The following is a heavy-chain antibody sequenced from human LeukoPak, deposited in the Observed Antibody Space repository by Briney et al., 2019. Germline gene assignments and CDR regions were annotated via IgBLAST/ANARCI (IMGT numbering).Heavy chain of an antibody. CDR1: GFTFRSYA. V-gene: IGHV3-30*01. J-gene: IGHJ4*02. D-gene: IGHD3-10*01. CDR2: ISYDGSNK. CDR3: GGSGSYYTLDY. Sequence: GGSLRLSCAASGFTFRSYAMHWVRQAPGKGLEWVAVISYDGSNKYYADSVKGRFTIPRDNSKNTLYLQMNSLRAEDTAVYYAGGSGSYYTLDYWGQGTLVTVSS.